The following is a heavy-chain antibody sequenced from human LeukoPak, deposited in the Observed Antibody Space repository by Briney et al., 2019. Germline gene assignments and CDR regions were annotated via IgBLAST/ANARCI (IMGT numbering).Heavy chain of an antibody. Sequence: SVKVSCKASGGTFTSYAISWVPQAPGQGLEWMGGIIPIFGTANYAQKFQGRVTITTDESTSTAYMELSSLRSEDTAVYYCARARGNYGDYGDYAYWGQGTLVTVSS. V-gene: IGHV1-69*05. CDR1: GGTFTSYA. CDR3: ARARGNYGDYGDYAY. CDR2: IIPIFGTA. J-gene: IGHJ4*02. D-gene: IGHD4-17*01.